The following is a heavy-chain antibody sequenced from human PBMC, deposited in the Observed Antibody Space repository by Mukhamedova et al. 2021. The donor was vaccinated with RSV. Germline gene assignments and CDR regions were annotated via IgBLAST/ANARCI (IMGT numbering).Heavy chain of an antibody. Sequence: QAPGKGLEWVSAISGSGGSTYYADSVKGRFTISRDNSKNTLYLQMNSLRAEDTAVYYCAKGVLGYCSGGSCYPNYYGLDVWGLGT. J-gene: IGHJ6*02. CDR2: ISGSGGST. V-gene: IGHV3-23*01. CDR3: AKGVLGYCSGGSCYPNYYGLDV. D-gene: IGHD2-15*01.